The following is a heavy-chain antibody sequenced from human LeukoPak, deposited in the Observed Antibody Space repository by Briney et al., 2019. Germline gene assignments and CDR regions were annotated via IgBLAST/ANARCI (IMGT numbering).Heavy chain of an antibody. V-gene: IGHV3-66*01. CDR3: ARVFPTNWFDP. D-gene: IGHD3-10*02. Sequence: GGSLRLSCAASGFTVTSNYMSWVRQAPGKGLEWVSLIYSGGGAYYADSVKGRFTISRDNSSNTLFLQMNRLRAEDTAMYYCARVFPTNWFDPWGQATLVTVCS. CDR1: GFTVTSNY. J-gene: IGHJ5*02. CDR2: IYSGGGA.